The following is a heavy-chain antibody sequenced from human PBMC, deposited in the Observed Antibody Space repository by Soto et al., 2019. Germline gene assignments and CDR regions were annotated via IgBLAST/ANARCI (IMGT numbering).Heavy chain of an antibody. Sequence: PGGSLRLSCAASGITFSGYLMSWVRQAPGKGLEWVSSISQDGTDTDYVDSVKGRFTISRDNPKSSLYLQMNSLRAEDTAVYYCARDGLAYGYCAQTYWYFDLWGRGTRVTVSS. CDR2: ISQDGTDT. V-gene: IGHV3-7*01. CDR3: ARDGLAYGYCAQTYWYFDL. J-gene: IGHJ2*01. CDR1: GITFSGYL. D-gene: IGHD3-22*01.